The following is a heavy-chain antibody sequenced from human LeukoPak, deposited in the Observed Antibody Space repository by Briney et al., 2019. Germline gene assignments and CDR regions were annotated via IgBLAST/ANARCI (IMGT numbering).Heavy chain of an antibody. V-gene: IGHV4-39*07. CDR2: IYYSGST. CDR1: GGSISSSSYY. D-gene: IGHD6-19*01. CDR3: ARCSGWYSGEFDP. Sequence: PSETLSLTCTVSGGSISSSSYYWGWIRQPPGKGLEWIGSIYYSGSTYYNPSLKSRVTISVDTSKNQFSLKLSSVTAADTAVYYCARCSGWYSGEFDPWGQGTLVTVSS. J-gene: IGHJ5*02.